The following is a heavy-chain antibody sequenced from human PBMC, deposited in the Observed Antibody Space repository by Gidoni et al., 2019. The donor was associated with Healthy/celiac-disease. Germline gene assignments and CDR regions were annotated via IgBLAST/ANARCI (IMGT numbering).Heavy chain of an antibody. CDR2: IYHSGST. CDR3: ARGVGFCSSTSCQRYYFDY. J-gene: IGHJ4*02. D-gene: IGHD2-2*01. V-gene: IGHV4-4*02. Sequence: QVKLQEAGPGLVKPSGTLSPNCAVSGGSISSSNWWSWVRQPPGKGLEWLGEIYHSGSTNYNPSLKSRVTISVDKSKNQFSLKLSSVTAADTAVYYCARGVGFCSSTSCQRYYFDYWGQGTLVTVSS. CDR1: GGSISSSNW.